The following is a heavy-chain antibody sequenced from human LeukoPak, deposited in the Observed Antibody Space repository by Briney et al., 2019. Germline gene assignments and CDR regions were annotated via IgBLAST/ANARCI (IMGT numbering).Heavy chain of an antibody. V-gene: IGHV1-46*01. J-gene: IGHJ4*02. CDR3: ARQGRGVNQLLLYYFDY. D-gene: IGHD2-2*01. Sequence: GASVKVSCKTSGYTFTSYYIHWVRQAPGQGLEWMGLINPSGGSTDYAQKFQGRVTMTRDTSTSTVYMELSSLRSEDTAVYYCARQGRGVNQLLLYYFDYWDQGTLVTVSS. CDR1: GYTFTSYY. CDR2: INPSGGST.